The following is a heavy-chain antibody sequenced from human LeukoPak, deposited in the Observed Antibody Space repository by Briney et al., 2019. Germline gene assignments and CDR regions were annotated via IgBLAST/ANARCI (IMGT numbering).Heavy chain of an antibody. V-gene: IGHV3-23*01. D-gene: IGHD3-10*01. J-gene: IGHJ3*02. Sequence: QPGGSLRLSCAASGFSVSSNYMSWVRQAPGKGLEWVSAISGSGGSTYYADSVKGRFTISRDNSKNTLYLQMNSLRAEDTAVYYCARDDRLVRGVYEYAFDIWGQGTMVTVSS. CDR2: ISGSGGST. CDR3: ARDDRLVRGVYEYAFDI. CDR1: GFSVSSNY.